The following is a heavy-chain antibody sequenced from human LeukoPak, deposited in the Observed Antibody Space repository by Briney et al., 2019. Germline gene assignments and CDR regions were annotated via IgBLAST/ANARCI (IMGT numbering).Heavy chain of an antibody. CDR1: GGSISSYY. V-gene: IGHV4-4*07. CDR2: IYTSGST. J-gene: IGHJ6*03. D-gene: IGHD3-10*01. CDR3: ARERRGGYYGSGGDLYYYYYYMDV. Sequence: SETLSLTCTVSGGSISSYYWSWIRQPAGKGLEWIGRIYTSGSTNYNPSLKSRVTMSVDTSKNQFSLKLSSVTAADTAVYYCARERRGGYYGSGGDLYYYYYYMDVWGKGTTVTVSS.